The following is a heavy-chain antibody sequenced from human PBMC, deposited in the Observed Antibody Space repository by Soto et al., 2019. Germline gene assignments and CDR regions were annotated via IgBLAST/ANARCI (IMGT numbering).Heavy chain of an antibody. D-gene: IGHD2-8*01. CDR3: AKDPKCCTIGSHFLDNWFDP. CDR2: ISYDGSHQ. CDR1: GFTFSNYG. J-gene: IGHJ5*02. Sequence: GGSLRLSCAASGFTFSNYGMHWVRQTPGKGLEWVAVISYDGSHQFYTDSVKGRFAISRDNSKNTLYLQMNSLKTEDTAMYYCAKDPKCCTIGSHFLDNWFDPWGQGTLVTVSS. V-gene: IGHV3-30*18.